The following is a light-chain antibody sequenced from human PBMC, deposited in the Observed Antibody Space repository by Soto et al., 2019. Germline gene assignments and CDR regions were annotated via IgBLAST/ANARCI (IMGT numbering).Light chain of an antibody. Sequence: EIVLTQSPGTLSLSPGERATLSCRASQSVSSTHFAWHQQKPGQAPRLLIYGASNSATGIPDSFSGSGSGTDLILTISRLEPEDFAAYYCLQHGTSPNTFGQGTKLEI. J-gene: IGKJ2*01. V-gene: IGKV3-20*01. CDR1: QSVSSTH. CDR3: LQHGTSPNT. CDR2: GAS.